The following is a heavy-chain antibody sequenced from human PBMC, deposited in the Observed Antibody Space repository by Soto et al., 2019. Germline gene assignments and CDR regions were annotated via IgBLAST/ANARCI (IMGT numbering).Heavy chain of an antibody. CDR2: ISYDGSNK. CDR3: ARDQGYCTNGVCYENLPISYYYYYYGMDV. Sequence: TGGSLRLSCAASGFTFSSYAMHWVRQAPGKGLEWVAVISYDGSNKYYADSAKGRFTISRDNSKNTLYLQMNSLRAEDTAVYYCARDQGYCTNGVCYENLPISYYYYYYGMDVWGQGTTVTVSS. CDR1: GFTFSSYA. J-gene: IGHJ6*02. D-gene: IGHD2-8*01. V-gene: IGHV3-30-3*01.